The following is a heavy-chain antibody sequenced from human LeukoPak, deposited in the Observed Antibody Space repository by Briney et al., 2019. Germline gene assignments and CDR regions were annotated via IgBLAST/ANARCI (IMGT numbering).Heavy chain of an antibody. CDR2: INPNSGGT. CDR3: ARDLHRVVVRGVPHYYYYMDV. D-gene: IGHD3-10*01. V-gene: IGHV1-2*02. CDR1: GYTFTGYY. Sequence: ASVKVSCKASGYTFTGYYIHWVRQAPGQGLEWMGWINPNSGGTNYAQKFQGRVTMTRDTSISTAYMELSRLRSDDTAVYYCARDLHRVVVRGVPHYYYYMDVWGKGTTVTISS. J-gene: IGHJ6*03.